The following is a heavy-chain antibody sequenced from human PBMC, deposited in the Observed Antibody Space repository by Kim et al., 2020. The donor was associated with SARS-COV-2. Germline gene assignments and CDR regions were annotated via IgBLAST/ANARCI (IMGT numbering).Heavy chain of an antibody. CDR3: ARRQFTSGWYYFDY. D-gene: IGHD6-19*01. CDR1: GFTFSSHW. CDR2: INSDGTTT. V-gene: IGHV3-74*01. J-gene: IGHJ4*02. Sequence: GGSLRLSCAASGFTFSSHWMHWVRQAPGKGLVWVSRINSDGTTTSYGDSVKGRFTISRDNAKNTLYLQMNSLRAEDTAGYYCARRQFTSGWYYFDYWGQG.